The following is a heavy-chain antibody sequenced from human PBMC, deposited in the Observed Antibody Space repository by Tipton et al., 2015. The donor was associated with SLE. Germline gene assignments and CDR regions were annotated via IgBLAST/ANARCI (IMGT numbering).Heavy chain of an antibody. CDR2: ISYCGGT. CDR1: GGSISGGSISSHY. J-gene: IGHJ4*02. CDR3: ARRTDY. V-gene: IGHV4-61*01. Sequence: TLSLTCTVSGGSISGGSISSHYGIWIRQPPGKGLEPIGDISYCGGTDYNPSPKRRVTISADTSTNQFTLKLSSVTAADTAVYYCARRTDYWGQGTRVTVSS.